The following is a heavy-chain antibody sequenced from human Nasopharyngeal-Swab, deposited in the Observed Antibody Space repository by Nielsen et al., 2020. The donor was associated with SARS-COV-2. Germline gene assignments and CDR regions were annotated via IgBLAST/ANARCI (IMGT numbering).Heavy chain of an antibody. CDR3: ARALSARTTFNCLGP. CDR1: GGSFISYA. Sequence: GSVQVSCKASGGSFISYAFSWVRQAPGEGLEWMGRIDPNTGGPSSAQIFLGRVTMIRDTSISTVYKEVTSLTSADTAVYYCARALSARTTFNCLGPWGQGTLVTVSS. CDR2: IDPNTGGP. D-gene: IGHD4-17*01. J-gene: IGHJ5*02. V-gene: IGHV1-2*06.